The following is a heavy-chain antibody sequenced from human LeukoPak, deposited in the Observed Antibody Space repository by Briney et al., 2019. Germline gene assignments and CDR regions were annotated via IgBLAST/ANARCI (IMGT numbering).Heavy chain of an antibody. Sequence: SETLSLTCTVSGGSISSYYWSWIRQPPGKGLEWIGYIYYSGSTNYNPSLKSRVTISVDTSKNQFSLKLSSVTAADTAAYYCARAFNAASGGLYYYGTDVWGQGIPVTVSS. V-gene: IGHV4-59*01. J-gene: IGHJ6*02. D-gene: IGHD6-13*01. CDR2: IYYSGST. CDR3: ARAFNAASGGLYYYGTDV. CDR1: GGSISSYY.